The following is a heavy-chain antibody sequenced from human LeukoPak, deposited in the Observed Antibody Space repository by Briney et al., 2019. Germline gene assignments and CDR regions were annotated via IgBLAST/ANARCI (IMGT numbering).Heavy chain of an antibody. V-gene: IGHV1-18*01. J-gene: IGHJ4*02. CDR1: GGTFSSYA. D-gene: IGHD4-17*01. Sequence: RASVKVSCKASGGTFSSYAISWVRQAPGQGLEWMGRINTYNGNTNYAQKLQGRVTMTTDTSTSTAYMELRSLRSDDTAVYYCAREDYGDPAWGQGTLVTVSS. CDR3: AREDYGDPA. CDR2: INTYNGNT.